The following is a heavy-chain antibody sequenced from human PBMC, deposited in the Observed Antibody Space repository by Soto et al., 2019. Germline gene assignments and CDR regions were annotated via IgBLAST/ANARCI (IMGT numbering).Heavy chain of an antibody. CDR2: ISSSSTI. V-gene: IGHV3-48*02. Sequence: GGSLRLFCAASGFTFSSYSMNWVRQAPGKGLEWVSYISSSSTIYYADSVKGRFTISRDNAKNSLYLQMNSLRDEDTAVYYCARDQAGGYYDSSGYYFDYWGHVPLVTVSS. J-gene: IGHJ4*01. D-gene: IGHD3-22*01. CDR1: GFTFSSYS. CDR3: ARDQAGGYYDSSGYYFDY.